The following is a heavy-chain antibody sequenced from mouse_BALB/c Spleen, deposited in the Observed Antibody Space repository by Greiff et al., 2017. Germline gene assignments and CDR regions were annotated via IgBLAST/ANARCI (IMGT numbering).Heavy chain of an antibody. CDR2: INPGSGGT. V-gene: IGHV1-54*03. D-gene: IGHD2-1*01. J-gene: IGHJ3*01. CDR3: AMGYGNHGGFAY. Sequence: VQLQQSGAELVRPGTSVKVSCKASGYAFTNYLIEWVKQRPGQGLEWIGVINPGSGGTNYNEKFKGKATLTADKSSSTAYMQLSSLTSDDSAVYFCAMGYGNHGGFAYWGQGTLVTVSA. CDR1: GYAFTNYL.